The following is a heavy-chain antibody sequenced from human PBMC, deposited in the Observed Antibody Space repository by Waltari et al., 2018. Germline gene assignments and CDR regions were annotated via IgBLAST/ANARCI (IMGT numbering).Heavy chain of an antibody. D-gene: IGHD1-1*01. CDR3: AKGRLERLHQPFDY. V-gene: IGHV3-9*03. CDR2: ISWNSGSI. Sequence: EVQLVESGGGLVQPGRSLRLSCAASGFTFDDYAMHWVRQAPGKGLEWVSGISWNSGSIGYADSVKGRFTISRDNAKNSLYLQMNSLRAEDMALYYCAKGRLERLHQPFDYWGQGTLVTVSS. J-gene: IGHJ4*02. CDR1: GFTFDDYA.